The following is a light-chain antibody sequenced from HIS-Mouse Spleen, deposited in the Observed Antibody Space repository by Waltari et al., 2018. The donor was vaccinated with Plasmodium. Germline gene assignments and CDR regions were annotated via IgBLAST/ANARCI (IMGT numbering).Light chain of an antibody. CDR1: ALPQQY. CDR3: YSTDSSGNHRV. V-gene: IGLV3-10*01. J-gene: IGLJ3*02. CDR2: EDS. Sequence: SYALTQPPSVSVSPGQTARTTCSADALPQQYAYWYQQKSGQAPVLVIYEDSKRPSGIPERVAGSSSGTMATLTISGAQVEDEADYYCYSTDSSGNHRVFGGGTKLTVL.